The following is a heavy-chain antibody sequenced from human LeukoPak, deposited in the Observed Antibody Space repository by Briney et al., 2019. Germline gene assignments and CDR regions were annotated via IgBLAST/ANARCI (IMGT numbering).Heavy chain of an antibody. Sequence: PGGSLRLSCAASGFTFSTYWMNWVRQAPGRGLEWVANIKVDGSEEYYTDSVEGRFTISRDNAENSLYLQMNSLRAEDTAVYYCARGYWYYLDYWGQGTLVTVSS. CDR2: IKVDGSEE. V-gene: IGHV3-7*01. CDR1: GFTFSTYW. J-gene: IGHJ4*02. D-gene: IGHD2-8*02. CDR3: ARGYWYYLDY.